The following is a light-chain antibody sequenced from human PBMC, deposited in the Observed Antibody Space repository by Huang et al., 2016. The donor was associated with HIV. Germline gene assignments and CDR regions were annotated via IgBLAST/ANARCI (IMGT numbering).Light chain of an antibody. CDR3: QQYYSHST. J-gene: IGKJ3*01. CDR1: QDISNF. CDR2: TAS. Sequence: AIQMTQSPSSLSASPGDRITIACRASQDISNFLAWYQQKPGKPPKLLIHTASLLQSGGPSRFNASGSGTDFILTVTCLQSEDFASYYCQQYYSHSTFGPGTKV. V-gene: IGKV1-8*01.